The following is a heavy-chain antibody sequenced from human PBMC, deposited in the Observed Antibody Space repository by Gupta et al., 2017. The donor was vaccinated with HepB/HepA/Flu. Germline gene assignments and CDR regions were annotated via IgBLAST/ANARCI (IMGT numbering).Heavy chain of an antibody. CDR1: GFTFRSYW. V-gene: IGHV3-7*01. D-gene: IGHD3-3*01. J-gene: IGHJ4*02. Sequence: EVQLVESGGGLVQPGGSLRLSCAASGFTFRSYWMSWVRQAPGTGMEWVANIKQDGSEKYYVDSVKGRFTISRDNAKNSLFLQMNSLRAEDTAVYYCARGKGVDDFWSGYYTGGGFDYWGQGTLVTVSS. CDR2: IKQDGSEK. CDR3: ARGKGVDDFWSGYYTGGGFDY.